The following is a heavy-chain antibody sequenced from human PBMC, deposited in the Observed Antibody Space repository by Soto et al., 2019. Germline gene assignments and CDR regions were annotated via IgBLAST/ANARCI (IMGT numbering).Heavy chain of an antibody. V-gene: IGHV1-18*01. D-gene: IGHD2-21*01. J-gene: IGHJ1*01. CDR1: GYTFSSYG. CDR3: ARVSCRGGDCYSPYFQH. CDR2: ISAYNGNT. Sequence: GASVKVSCKASGYTFSSYGISWVRQAPGQGLEWMGWISAYNGNTNYAQKLQGRVTMTTDTSTSTAYMELRSLRSDDTAVYYCARVSCRGGDCYSPYFQHWGQGTLVTVSS.